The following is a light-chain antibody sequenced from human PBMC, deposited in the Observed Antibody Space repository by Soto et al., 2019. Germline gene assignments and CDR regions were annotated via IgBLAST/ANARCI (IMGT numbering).Light chain of an antibody. CDR3: CSYAGSYTHV. CDR2: DVI. V-gene: IGLV2-11*01. Sequence: QSALTQPRSVSGSPGQSVTISCTGTSSDVGRYNFVSWYQQHPDKAPKLVIYDVIKRPSGVPDRFSGSKSGNTASLTIYGLQAKDEADYHCCSYAGSYTHVFGTGTKVTVL. CDR1: SSDVGRYNF. J-gene: IGLJ1*01.